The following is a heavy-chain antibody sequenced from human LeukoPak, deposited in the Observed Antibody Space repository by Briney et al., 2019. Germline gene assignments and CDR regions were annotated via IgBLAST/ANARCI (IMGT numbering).Heavy chain of an antibody. J-gene: IGHJ4*02. CDR3: AHRDSSGPNDDFDY. CDR2: IYWDDDK. Sequence: ESGPTLVKPTQTLTLTCTFSGFSLSTSGVGVGWIRQPPGKALDWLALIYWDDDKRYSPSLKSRLTITKDTSKNQVVLTMTNMDPVDTATYYCAHRDSSGPNDDFDYWGQGTLVTVSS. CDR1: GFSLSTSGVG. V-gene: IGHV2-5*02. D-gene: IGHD6-19*01.